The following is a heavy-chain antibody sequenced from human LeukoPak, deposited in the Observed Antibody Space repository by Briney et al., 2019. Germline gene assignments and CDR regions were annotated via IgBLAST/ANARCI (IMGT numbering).Heavy chain of an antibody. Sequence: PGGSLRLSCAVSGSTFRSYWMNWVRQAPGKGLEWVANMKQDGSEKNYLDSVRGRFTISRDNVKNSFYLQMSSPRVEDTALYYCAGGVTGVDYWGQGTLVTVSS. CDR1: GSTFRSYW. D-gene: IGHD3-3*01. V-gene: IGHV3-7*04. CDR3: AGGVTGVDY. CDR2: MKQDGSEK. J-gene: IGHJ4*02.